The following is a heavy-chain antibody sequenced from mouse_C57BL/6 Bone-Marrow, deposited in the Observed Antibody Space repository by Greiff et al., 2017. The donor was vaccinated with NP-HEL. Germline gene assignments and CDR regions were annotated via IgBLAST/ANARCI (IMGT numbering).Heavy chain of an antibody. J-gene: IGHJ2*01. V-gene: IGHV7-3*01. CDR2: IRNKANGYTT. CDR3: ARYKSSSGYFDY. CDR1: GFTFTDYY. Sequence: EVKLVESGGGSVQPGGSLSLSCAASGFTFTDYYMSWVRQPPGKALEWLGFIRNKANGYTTEYSASVKGRFTISRDNSQSILYLQMNALRAEDSATYYCARYKSSSGYFDYWGQGTTLTVSS. D-gene: IGHD3-2*02.